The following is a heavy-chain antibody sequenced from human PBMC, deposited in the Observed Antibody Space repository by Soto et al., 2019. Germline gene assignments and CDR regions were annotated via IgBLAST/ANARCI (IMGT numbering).Heavy chain of an antibody. V-gene: IGHV4-34*01. D-gene: IGHD6-13*01. J-gene: IGHJ3*02. Sequence: SETLSLTCAVYGGSFSGYYWSWIRQPPGKGLEWIGEINHSGSTNYNPSLKSRVTISVDTSKNQFSLKLSSVTAADTAVYYCAREPQQLGHDAFDIWGQGTMVTVSS. CDR1: GGSFSGYY. CDR3: AREPQQLGHDAFDI. CDR2: INHSGST.